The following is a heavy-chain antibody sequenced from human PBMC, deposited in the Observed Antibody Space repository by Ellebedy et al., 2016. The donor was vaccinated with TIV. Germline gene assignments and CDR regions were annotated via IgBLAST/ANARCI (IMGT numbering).Heavy chain of an antibody. CDR2: IYHSGST. D-gene: IGHD3-22*01. V-gene: IGHV4-30-2*01. Sequence: SETLSLTXAVSGGSISSGGYSWSWIRQPPGKGLEWIGYIYHSGSTYYNPSLKSRVTISVDRSKNQFSLKLSSVTAADTAVYYCARAGYYDSSGYPVSWFDPWGQGTLVTVSS. CDR3: ARAGYYDSSGYPVSWFDP. CDR1: GGSISSGGYS. J-gene: IGHJ5*02.